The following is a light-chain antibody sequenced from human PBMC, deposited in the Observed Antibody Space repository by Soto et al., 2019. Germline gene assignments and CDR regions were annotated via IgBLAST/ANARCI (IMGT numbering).Light chain of an antibody. Sequence: EIVMTQSPDILSVSPGERATLSCRASQSVSSNLAWYQQKPGQSPRLLIYGASTRATGIPVRFSGSGSGTEFTLTISTLQSEDFAVYYCQQYNNWPWTFGQGTKVDIK. CDR3: QQYNNWPWT. CDR1: QSVSSN. J-gene: IGKJ1*01. CDR2: GAS. V-gene: IGKV3-15*01.